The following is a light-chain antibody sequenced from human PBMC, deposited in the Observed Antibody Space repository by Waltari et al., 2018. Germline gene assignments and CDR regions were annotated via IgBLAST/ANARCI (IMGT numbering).Light chain of an antibody. Sequence: QSALTQPRSVSGSPGQSVAISCTVTRTDVGTYKYVSWYQQHPGKAPKLIIYDVNERPSGVPDRFSGSKSGNTASLTISGLQAEDEADYYCCSYAGSYIWVFGGGTKLTVL. CDR3: CSYAGSYIWV. V-gene: IGLV2-11*01. CDR1: RTDVGTYKY. CDR2: DVN. J-gene: IGLJ3*02.